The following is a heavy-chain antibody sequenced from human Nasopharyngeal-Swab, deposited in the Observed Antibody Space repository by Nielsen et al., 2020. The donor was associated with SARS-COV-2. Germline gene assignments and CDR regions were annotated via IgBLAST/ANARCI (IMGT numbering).Heavy chain of an antibody. CDR2: ISSSSSYI. V-gene: IGHV3-21*01. D-gene: IGHD1-7*01. J-gene: IGHJ6*02. CDR3: ARDSELELRLRYYYYYGMDV. CDR1: GFTFSSYS. Sequence: GESLKISCAASGFTFSSYSMNWVRQAPGKGLEWVSSISSSSSYIYYADSVKGRFTISRDNAKNSLYLQMNSLRAEDKAVYYCARDSELELRLRYYYYYGMDVWGQGTTVTVSS.